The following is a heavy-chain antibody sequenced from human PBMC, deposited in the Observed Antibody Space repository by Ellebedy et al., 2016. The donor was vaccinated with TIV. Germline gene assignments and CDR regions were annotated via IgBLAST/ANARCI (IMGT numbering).Heavy chain of an antibody. V-gene: IGHV3-23*01. CDR3: AKGRSGTYIHHAFDD. CDR2: FGVSSDTT. J-gene: IGHJ4*02. D-gene: IGHD1-14*01. Sequence: GESLKISCAASGFTFSTYAMSWVRQAPGKGLEWVSGFGVSSDTTYYADSVKGRFTISSDNSQNTLYLQMNSLRADDTAIYCCAKGRSGTYIHHAFDDWGQGTLVTVSS. CDR1: GFTFSTYA.